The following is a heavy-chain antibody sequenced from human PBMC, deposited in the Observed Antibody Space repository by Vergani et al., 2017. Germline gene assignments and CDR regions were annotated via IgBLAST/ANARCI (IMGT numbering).Heavy chain of an antibody. CDR2: ISYDGRQK. V-gene: IGHV3-30*03. J-gene: IGHJ1*01. CDR3: ATKSCRTPCCQIGYFRE. Sequence: QVHLVESGGGVVQPGRSLRLSCVVSGFTSSYYGMHWIRQAPGKGLEWVAVISYDGRQKYYADSVKGRFTISRDNSKSTLYLQMNSLRTEDTAVYYFATKSCRTPCCQIGYFREWGQGTLVTGSS. CDR1: GFTSSYYG. D-gene: IGHD6-13*01.